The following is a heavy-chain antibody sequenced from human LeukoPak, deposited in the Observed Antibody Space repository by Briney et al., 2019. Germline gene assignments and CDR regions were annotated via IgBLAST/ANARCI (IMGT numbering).Heavy chain of an antibody. CDR2: INPNSGGT. V-gene: IGHV1-2*02. D-gene: IGHD5-12*01. CDR3: ASAGYSGYCGLHGY. J-gene: IGHJ4*02. CDR1: GGTFSSYA. Sequence: ASVKVSCKASGGTFSSYAISWVRQAPGQGLEWMGWINPNSGGTNYAQTFQGRVTMTRDTSISTAYMELSRLRSDDTAVYYCASAGYSGYCGLHGYWGQGTLVTVSS.